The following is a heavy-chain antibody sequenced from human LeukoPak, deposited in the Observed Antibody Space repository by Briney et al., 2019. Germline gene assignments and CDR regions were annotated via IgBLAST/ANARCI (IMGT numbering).Heavy chain of an antibody. D-gene: IGHD3-10*01. Sequence: PSETLSLTCAVYGGSFSGYYWSWIRQPPGKGLEWIGEINHSGSTNYNPSLKSRVTISVDTSKNQFSLKLSSVTAADTAVYYCAGGGGFDPWGQGTLVTVSS. V-gene: IGHV4-34*01. CDR1: GGSFSGYY. CDR2: INHSGST. CDR3: AGGGGFDP. J-gene: IGHJ5*02.